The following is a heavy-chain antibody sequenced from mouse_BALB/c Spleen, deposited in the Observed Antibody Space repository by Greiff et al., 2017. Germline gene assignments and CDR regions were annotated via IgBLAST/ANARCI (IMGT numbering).Heavy chain of an antibody. J-gene: IGHJ2*01. V-gene: IGHV1-15*01. CDR1: GYTFTDYE. D-gene: IGHD1-1*01. Sequence: VQLQQSGAELVRPGASVTLSCKASGYTFTDYEMHWVKQTPVHGLEWIGAIDPETGGTAYNQKFKGKATLTADKSSSTAYMELRSLTSEDSAVYYCTLYYGSSYDYWGQGTTLTVSS. CDR3: TLYYGSSYDY. CDR2: IDPETGGT.